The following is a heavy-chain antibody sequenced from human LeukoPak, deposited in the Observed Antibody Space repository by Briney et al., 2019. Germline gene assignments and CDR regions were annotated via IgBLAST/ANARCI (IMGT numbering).Heavy chain of an antibody. J-gene: IGHJ4*02. Sequence: ASVKVSCKASGYSFTSYDINWVRQASGQGLEWMGWKNPKSGNTVYAQRFQGRVTMTRSTSISTAYMELSSLRSEDTAVYYCARVQRVTFPLKYYFDYWGQGTLVTVSS. CDR1: GYSFTSYD. V-gene: IGHV1-8*01. CDR3: ARVQRVTFPLKYYFDY. D-gene: IGHD3-10*01. CDR2: KNPKSGNT.